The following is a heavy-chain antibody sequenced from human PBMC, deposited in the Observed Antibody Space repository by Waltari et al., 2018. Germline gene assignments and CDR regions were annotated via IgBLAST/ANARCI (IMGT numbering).Heavy chain of an antibody. CDR3: ARGSRYCTSTTCPSSAFDV. J-gene: IGHJ6*02. CDR2: ISPNSGDT. Sequence: QVQLVQSGAEVKKPGASAKVSCKASGYTFTEYYIHWVRQAPGQGLEWMGWISPNSGDTKFAQRFQGRVTMTRETSISTAYMELSRLTSDDTAVYYCARGSRYCTSTTCPSSAFDVWGQGTTVTVSS. CDR1: GYTFTEYY. D-gene: IGHD2-2*01. V-gene: IGHV1-2*02.